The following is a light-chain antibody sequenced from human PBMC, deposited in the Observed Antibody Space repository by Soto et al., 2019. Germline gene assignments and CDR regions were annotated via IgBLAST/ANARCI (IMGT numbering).Light chain of an antibody. CDR2: DVF. CDR3: QQYESLPT. CDR1: QDISNY. V-gene: IGKV1-33*01. J-gene: IGKJ4*01. Sequence: DIQMTQSPSSLSACVGDRVTITWQASQDISNYLNWYQQKPGKAPKLLIYDVFNLETGVPSRFSGSGSVTHFTFTISSLQPEDVATYYCQQYESLPTFGGGTKVDIK.